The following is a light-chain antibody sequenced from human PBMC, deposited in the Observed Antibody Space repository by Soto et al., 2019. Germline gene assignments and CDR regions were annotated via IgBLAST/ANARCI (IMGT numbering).Light chain of an antibody. J-gene: IGKJ5*01. V-gene: IGKV3-20*01. CDR1: QSVTSSY. Sequence: EIVLTQSPGTLSLSPGERATLCCRASQSVTSSYLAWYQQKPGQAPRLLIYGASSRATGIPDRFSGSGSGTDFTLTISRLEPEDFAVYYCQQYGSSPRGTFGQGTRLEIK. CDR3: QQYGSSPRGT. CDR2: GAS.